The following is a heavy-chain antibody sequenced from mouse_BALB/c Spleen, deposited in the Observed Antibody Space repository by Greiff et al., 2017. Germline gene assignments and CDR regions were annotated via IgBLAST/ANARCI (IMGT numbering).Heavy chain of an antibody. J-gene: IGHJ3*01. V-gene: IGHV14-3*02. Sequence: EVMLVESGAELVKPGASVKLSCTASGFNIKDTYMHWVKQRPEQGLEWIGRIDPANGNTKYDPKFQGKATITADTSSNTAYLQLSSLTSEDTAVYYCARSYYGNFFAYWGQGTLVTVSA. CDR3: ARSYYGNFFAY. D-gene: IGHD2-10*01. CDR2: IDPANGNT. CDR1: GFNIKDTY.